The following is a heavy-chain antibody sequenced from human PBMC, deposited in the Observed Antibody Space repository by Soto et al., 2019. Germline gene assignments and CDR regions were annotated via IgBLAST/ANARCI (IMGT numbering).Heavy chain of an antibody. V-gene: IGHV4-31*03. J-gene: IGHJ4*02. CDR2: IYNSGST. CDR3: AIVGVSSWLIYSFHF. Sequence: PSETLSLTCTVSGGSISSGGYYWSWIRQHPGKGLEWIGYIYNSGSTYYNPSLKSRVTISVDTSKNQFSLKVSSVTAADTAVYYCAIVGVSSWLIYSFHFCGQAPLVTV. D-gene: IGHD6-13*01. CDR1: GGSISSGGYY.